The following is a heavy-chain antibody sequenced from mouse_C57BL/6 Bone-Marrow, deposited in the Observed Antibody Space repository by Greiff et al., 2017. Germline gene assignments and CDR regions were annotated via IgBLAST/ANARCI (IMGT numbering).Heavy chain of an antibody. J-gene: IGHJ2*01. CDR2: ISYDGSN. Sequence: DVKLVESGPGLVKPSQSLSLTCSVTGYSITSGYYWNWIRQFPGNKLEWMGYISYDGSNNYNPSLKNRISITRDTSKNQFFLKLNSVTTEDTATYYCAREGFTDYWGQGTTLTVSS. CDR3: AREGFTDY. CDR1: GYSITSGYY. V-gene: IGHV3-6*01.